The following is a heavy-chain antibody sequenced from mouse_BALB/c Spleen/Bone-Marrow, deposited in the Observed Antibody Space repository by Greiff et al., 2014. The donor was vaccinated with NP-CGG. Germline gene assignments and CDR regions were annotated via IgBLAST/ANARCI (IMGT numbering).Heavy chain of an antibody. D-gene: IGHD1-1*01. J-gene: IGHJ1*01. CDR3: ARYYYGSSYEYFDV. CDR2: IYPGDGDT. Sequence: QVTLKESGAELARPGASVKLSCKASGYTFTSYWMQWVKQRPGQGLEWIGAIYPGDGDTRYTQKFKGKATLTADKSSSTAYMQLSSLASEDSAIYYCARYYYGSSYEYFDVWGAGTTVTVSS. CDR1: GYTFTSYW. V-gene: IGHV1-87*01.